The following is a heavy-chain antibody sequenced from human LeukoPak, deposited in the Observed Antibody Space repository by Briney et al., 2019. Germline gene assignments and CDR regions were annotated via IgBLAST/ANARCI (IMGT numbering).Heavy chain of an antibody. V-gene: IGHV4-59*01. J-gene: IGHJ4*02. Sequence: SETLPLTCTVSGDFISSYYWRWIRQPPAKGLEGIGYIYHSGSTNYNPSLKSRVTISADTSKDQFSLKLASVTAADTAVYYCATGYSSSWYYFDYWGQGTLVTVSS. CDR3: ATGYSSSWYYFDY. CDR1: GDFISSYY. CDR2: IYHSGST. D-gene: IGHD6-13*01.